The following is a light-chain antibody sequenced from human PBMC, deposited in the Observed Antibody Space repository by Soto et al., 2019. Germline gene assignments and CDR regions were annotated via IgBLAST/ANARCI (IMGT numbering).Light chain of an antibody. CDR3: HQYNSWPPGT. J-gene: IGKJ2*01. Sequence: EIVLTQSPAILSVSPGERATLSCRASQSISRSLAWYQQKPGQAPRLLTSDASTRATGIPARFSGSGSGTEFTLTISSLQSEDFALYCSHQYNSWPPGTFSQGTKVDI. CDR2: DAS. CDR1: QSISRS. V-gene: IGKV3-15*01.